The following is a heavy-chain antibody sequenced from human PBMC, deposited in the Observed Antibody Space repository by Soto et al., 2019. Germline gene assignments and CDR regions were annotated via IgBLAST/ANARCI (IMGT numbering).Heavy chain of an antibody. Sequence: ASETLSLTCTVSGGSVSSGSYYWSWIRQPPGKGLEWIGYIYYSGSTNYNPSLKSRVTISVDTSKNQFSLKLSSVTAADTAVYYCARSYLSHSRAATDFDYWGQGTLVTVSS. V-gene: IGHV4-61*01. D-gene: IGHD2-15*01. J-gene: IGHJ4*02. CDR2: IYYSGST. CDR3: ARSYLSHSRAATDFDY. CDR1: GGSVSSGSYY.